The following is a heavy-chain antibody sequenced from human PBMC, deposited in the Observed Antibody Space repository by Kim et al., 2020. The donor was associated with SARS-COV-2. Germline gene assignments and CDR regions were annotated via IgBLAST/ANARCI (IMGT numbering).Heavy chain of an antibody. D-gene: IGHD3-3*01. V-gene: IGHV3-30-3*01. Sequence: GGSLRLSCVASGFIFKKYALHWFRQPPGKGLEWVALISFDSSNIYYADSVTGRFTISRDNSKNTLNLQMNNLGYDDTAMYYCARDGDGFKWFDPWGQGTLVTVSS. CDR3: ARDGDGFKWFDP. J-gene: IGHJ5*02. CDR2: ISFDSSNI. CDR1: GFIFKKYA.